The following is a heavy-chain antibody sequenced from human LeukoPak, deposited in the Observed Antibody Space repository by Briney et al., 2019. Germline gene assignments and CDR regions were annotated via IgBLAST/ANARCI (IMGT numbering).Heavy chain of an antibody. CDR2: ISGSGGST. V-gene: IGHV3-23*01. CDR3: ARDQGGAVSY. D-gene: IGHD3-16*01. CDR1: GFTFSSYG. J-gene: IGHJ4*02. Sequence: GGSLRLSCAASGFTFSSYGMSWVRQAPGKGLEWVSAISGSGGSTYYADSVKGRFTISRDNSKNTLYLQMNSLRAEDTAIYYCARDQGGAVSYWGQGTLVTVSS.